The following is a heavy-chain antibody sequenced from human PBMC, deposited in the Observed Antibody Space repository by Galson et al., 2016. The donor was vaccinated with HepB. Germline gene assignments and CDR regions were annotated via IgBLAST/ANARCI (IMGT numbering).Heavy chain of an antibody. D-gene: IGHD7-27*01. CDR1: GDSISSGEYS. CDR3: ARTSTSLGAFDI. CDR2: IYDTGST. V-gene: IGHV4-30-2*01. J-gene: IGHJ3*02. Sequence: TLSLTCTVSGDSISSGEYSWSWIRQPPGKGLEWIGYIYDTGSTYYNPPLKSRVTLSVDKSKNQISLKLSSVTAADTAVYYCARTSTSLGAFDIWGQGTLVIVSS.